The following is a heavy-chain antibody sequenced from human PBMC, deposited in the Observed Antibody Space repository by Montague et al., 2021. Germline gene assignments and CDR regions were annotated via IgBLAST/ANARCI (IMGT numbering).Heavy chain of an antibody. D-gene: IGHD1-26*01. V-gene: IGHV3-30-3*01. J-gene: IGHJ4*03. Sequence: SLRLSCAASGFTFSTYNMHWVRQAPGKGLEWVAALLYDGNNEYYADSVKGRFTFPRDNSKNTLYLQMNSLRAEDTAVYYCARGGGGYFDYWGQGTLVTVSS. CDR1: GFTFSTYN. CDR2: LLYDGNNE. CDR3: ARGGGGYFDY.